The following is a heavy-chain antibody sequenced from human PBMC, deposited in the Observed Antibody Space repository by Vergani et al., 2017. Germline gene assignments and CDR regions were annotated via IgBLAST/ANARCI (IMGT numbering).Heavy chain of an antibody. D-gene: IGHD1-14*01. CDR2: ISYDGSNK. CDR1: GFTFSSYG. J-gene: IGHJ6*02. Sequence: VQLVESGGGVVQPGRSLRLSCAASGFTFSSYGMHWVRQAPGKGLEWVAVISYDGSNKYYADSVKGRFTISRDNSKNTRYLQMNSLRAEETVVYYCAKDRGGSQGTGYYYYGMDVWGQGTTVTVSS. CDR3: AKDRGGSQGTGYYYYGMDV. V-gene: IGHV3-30*18.